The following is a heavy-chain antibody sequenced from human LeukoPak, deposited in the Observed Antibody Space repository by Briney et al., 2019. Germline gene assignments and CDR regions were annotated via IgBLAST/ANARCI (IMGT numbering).Heavy chain of an antibody. Sequence: ASVKVSCKVSGYTLTELSMHWVRQAPGKGLEWMGGFDPEDGETIYAQKFQGRVTMTEDTSTDTAYMELSSLRSEDTAVYYCAVYYYDSSGPDYWGQGTLVTVSS. V-gene: IGHV1-24*01. CDR3: AVYYYDSSGPDY. CDR2: FDPEDGET. J-gene: IGHJ4*02. D-gene: IGHD3-22*01. CDR1: GYTLTELS.